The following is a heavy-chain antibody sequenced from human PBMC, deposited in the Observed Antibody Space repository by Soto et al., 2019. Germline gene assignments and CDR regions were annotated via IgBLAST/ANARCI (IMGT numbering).Heavy chain of an antibody. J-gene: IGHJ4*02. Sequence: QVQLVQSGAEVKKPGASVKVSCKASGYTFTSYGISWVRQAPGQGLEWMGWISAYNGNTNYAQKLQGRVTMTTDTSTSTAYMELRSLRSDDTAVYYCVREQETYGDNVGWDYWGQGTLVTVSS. D-gene: IGHD4-17*01. CDR3: VREQETYGDNVGWDY. CDR1: GYTFTSYG. CDR2: ISAYNGNT. V-gene: IGHV1-18*01.